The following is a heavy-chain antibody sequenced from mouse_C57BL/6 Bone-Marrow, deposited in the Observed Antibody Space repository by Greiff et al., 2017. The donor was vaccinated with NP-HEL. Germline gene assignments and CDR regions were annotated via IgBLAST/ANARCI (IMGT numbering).Heavy chain of an antibody. J-gene: IGHJ2*01. CDR2: ISNGGGST. V-gene: IGHV5-12*01. CDR3: ARHVDYGSSFFFDY. Sequence: EVKLMESGGGLVQPGGSLKLSCAASGFTFSDYYTYWVRQTPEKRLEWVAYISNGGGSTYYPDTVKGRFTISRDNAKNTLYLQMSRLKSEDTAMYYCARHVDYGSSFFFDYWGQGTTLTVSS. D-gene: IGHD1-1*01. CDR1: GFTFSDYY.